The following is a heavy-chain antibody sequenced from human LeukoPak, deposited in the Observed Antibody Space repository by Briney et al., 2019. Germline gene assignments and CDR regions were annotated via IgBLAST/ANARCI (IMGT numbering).Heavy chain of an antibody. D-gene: IGHD5-24*01. CDR3: TTVERWLLRSSPY. J-gene: IGHJ4*02. V-gene: IGHV3-15*01. CDR1: GFTFSNAW. Sequence: GRSLRLSCAASGFTFSNAWMTWARQAPGRGLEWVGRIKTKTDGGTTDYAAPVKGRFTIPRDDSKNLLYLQMNSLKTEDTAVYYCTTVERWLLRSSPYWGQGTLVTVSS. CDR2: IKTKTDGGTT.